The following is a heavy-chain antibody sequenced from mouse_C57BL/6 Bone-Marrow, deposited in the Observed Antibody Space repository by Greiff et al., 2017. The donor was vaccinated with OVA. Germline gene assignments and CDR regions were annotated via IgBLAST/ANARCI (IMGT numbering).Heavy chain of an antibody. V-gene: IGHV1-47*01. D-gene: IGHD1-1*01. CDR2: FHPYNDDT. CDR1: GYTFTTYP. CDR3: ARGDYYGRSYEYYFDY. J-gene: IGHJ2*01. Sequence: QVQLQQSGAELVKPGASVKMSCKASGYTFTTYPIEWMKQNHGKSLEWIGNFHPYNDDTKYNEKFKGKATLTVEKSSSTVYLELSRLTSDDSAVYYCARGDYYGRSYEYYFDYWGQGTTLTVSS.